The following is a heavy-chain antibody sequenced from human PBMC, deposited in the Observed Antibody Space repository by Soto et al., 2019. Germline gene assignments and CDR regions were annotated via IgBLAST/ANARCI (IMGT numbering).Heavy chain of an antibody. J-gene: IGHJ3*02. D-gene: IGHD3-22*01. V-gene: IGHV1-8*01. CDR3: ARPLVTYYYDSSDLGAFDI. Sequence: GASVKVSCKASGYTFTSYDINWVRQATGQGLEWMGWMNPNSGNTGYAQKFQGRVTMTRNTSISTAYMELSSLRSEDTAEYYCARPLVTYYYDSSDLGAFDIWGQGTMVTVSS. CDR1: GYTFTSYD. CDR2: MNPNSGNT.